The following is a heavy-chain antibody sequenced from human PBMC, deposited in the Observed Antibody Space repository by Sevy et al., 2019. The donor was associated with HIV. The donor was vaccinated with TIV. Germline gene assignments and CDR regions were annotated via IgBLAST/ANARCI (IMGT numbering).Heavy chain of an antibody. CDR1: GFTFSSYA. Sequence: GGFLRLSCAASGFTFSSYAMHWVRQAPGKGLEWVAVISYDGSNKYYADSMKGRFTISRDNSKNTLYLQMNSLRAEDTAVYYCARDAAGNYDSSGYYYPTWIDYWGQGTLVTVSS. D-gene: IGHD3-22*01. V-gene: IGHV3-30-3*01. J-gene: IGHJ4*02. CDR2: ISYDGSNK. CDR3: ARDAAGNYDSSGYYYPTWIDY.